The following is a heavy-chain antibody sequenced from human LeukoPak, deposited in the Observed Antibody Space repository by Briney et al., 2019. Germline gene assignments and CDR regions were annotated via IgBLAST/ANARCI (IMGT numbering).Heavy chain of an antibody. V-gene: IGHV3-48*04. J-gene: IGHJ4*02. Sequence: GGFLRLSCAASGFTFSSYSMNWVRQAPGKGLEWVSYISSSSSTIYYADSVKGRFTISRDNAKNSLYLQMNSLRAEDTAVYYCATSLGYCSSTGCYQDYWGQGTLVTVSS. CDR3: ATSLGYCSSTGCYQDY. CDR1: GFTFSSYS. CDR2: ISSSSSTI. D-gene: IGHD2-2*01.